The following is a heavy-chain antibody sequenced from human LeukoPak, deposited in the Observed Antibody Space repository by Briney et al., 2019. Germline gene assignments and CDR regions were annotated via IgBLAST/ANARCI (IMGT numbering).Heavy chain of an antibody. CDR2: IRSGGSPI. CDR3: AGISGSYVFDY. J-gene: IGHJ4*02. D-gene: IGHD1-26*01. CDR1: GFTFSSYS. V-gene: IGHV3-48*01. Sequence: PGGSLRLSCAASGFTFSSYSMNWVRQAPGKGLEWVSYIRSGGSPIYYADSVRGRFTISRDNAKNSLYLQMNSLRAEDTAVYYCAGISGSYVFDYWGQGTLVTVSS.